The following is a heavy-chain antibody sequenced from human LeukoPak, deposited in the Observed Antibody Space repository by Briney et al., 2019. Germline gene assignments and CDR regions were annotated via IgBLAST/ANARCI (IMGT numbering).Heavy chain of an antibody. J-gene: IGHJ4*02. CDR3: AREPHRGAVAGMGIDY. V-gene: IGHV3-33*01. CDR1: GFTFSSYG. Sequence: GRSLRLSCAASGFTFSSYGMHWVRQAPGKGLEWVAVIWYDGSNKYYADSVKGRFTISRDNSKNTLYLQMNSLRAEDTAVYYCAREPHRGAVAGMGIDYWGQGTLVTVSS. D-gene: IGHD6-19*01. CDR2: IWYDGSNK.